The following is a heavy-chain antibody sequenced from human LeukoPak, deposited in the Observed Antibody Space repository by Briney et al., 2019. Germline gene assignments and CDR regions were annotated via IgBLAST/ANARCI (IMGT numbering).Heavy chain of an antibody. Sequence: GGSLRLSCAASGFTFSSYWMSWVRRAAGKGLEWVANIKNDGSETYYADSVRGRFIFSRDNAKNSLNLQMNSLRDEDTAVYYCARLDIVATGAFDLWGQGTMVTVSS. J-gene: IGHJ3*01. CDR2: IKNDGSET. V-gene: IGHV3-7*04. CDR1: GFTFSSYW. D-gene: IGHD5-12*01. CDR3: ARLDIVATGAFDL.